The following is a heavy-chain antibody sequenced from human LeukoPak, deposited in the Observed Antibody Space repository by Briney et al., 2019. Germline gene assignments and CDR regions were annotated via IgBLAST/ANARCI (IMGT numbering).Heavy chain of an antibody. CDR3: AKDKYGGSYFFDY. V-gene: IGHV3-30*02. D-gene: IGHD1-26*01. J-gene: IGHJ4*02. CDR1: GFTFSSYG. Sequence: PGGSLRLSCAASGFTFSSYGMHWVRQAPGKGLEWVAFMRYDGSTTYYADSVKGRFTISRDNSKNTLYLQVNNLRADDTALYYCAKDKYGGSYFFDYWGQGTLVTVSS. CDR2: MRYDGSTT.